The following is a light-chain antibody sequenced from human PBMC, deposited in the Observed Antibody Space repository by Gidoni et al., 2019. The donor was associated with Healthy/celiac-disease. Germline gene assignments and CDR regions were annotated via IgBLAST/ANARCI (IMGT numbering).Light chain of an antibody. J-gene: IGLJ3*02. CDR1: KLGDKY. V-gene: IGLV3-1*01. Sequence: SYELTQPPSVSVSPGQTARITCSGDKLGDKYACWYQQKPGQSPALVIYQDSKRPSGIPSRFSGSNSGNTATLTISGTQAMDEADYYCQAWDSSTEVVFGGGTKLTVL. CDR2: QDS. CDR3: QAWDSSTEVV.